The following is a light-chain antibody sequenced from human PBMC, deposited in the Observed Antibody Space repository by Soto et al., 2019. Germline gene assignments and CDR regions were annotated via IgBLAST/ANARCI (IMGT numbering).Light chain of an antibody. CDR2: LNSDGSH. J-gene: IGLJ2*01. V-gene: IGLV4-69*01. Sequence: QPVLTQSPSASASLGASVKLTCTLSSGHNNYAIAWHQQQPEKGPRYLMKLNSDGSHSKGDAIPHRFSGSSSGAERHLTISTLQSEDEADYYCQTWGTAIHDVVFGGGTKVTVL. CDR3: QTWGTAIHDVV. CDR1: SGHNNYA.